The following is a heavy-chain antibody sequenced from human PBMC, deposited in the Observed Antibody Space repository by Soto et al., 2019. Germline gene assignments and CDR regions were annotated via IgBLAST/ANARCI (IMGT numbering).Heavy chain of an antibody. D-gene: IGHD2-21*02. CDR1: GGTFSSYA. J-gene: IGHJ6*02. Sequence: SVKVSCRASGGTFSSYAISWVRQAPGQGLEWMGGIIPIFGTANYAQKFQGRVTITADESTSTAYMELSSLRSEDTAVYYCARVAVGYCGGDCYSLGYYYYGMDVWGQGTTVTVSS. CDR2: IIPIFGTA. CDR3: ARVAVGYCGGDCYSLGYYYYGMDV. V-gene: IGHV1-69*13.